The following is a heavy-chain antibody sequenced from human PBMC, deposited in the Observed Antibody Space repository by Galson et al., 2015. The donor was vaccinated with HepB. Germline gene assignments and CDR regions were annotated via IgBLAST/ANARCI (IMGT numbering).Heavy chain of an antibody. J-gene: IGHJ6*03. Sequence: ETLSLTCAVYGGSLSGFYWSWIRRPPGKGLEWIGDINHSGTTYYNPSLKSRVTITVDTSKNQFSLKLRSVTAADTAAYYCARRRTVNIPLYGYYYLDVWGKGTTVTVSS. CDR3: ARRRTVNIPLYGYYYLDV. V-gene: IGHV4-34*01. D-gene: IGHD4-17*01. CDR1: GGSLSGFY. CDR2: INHSGTT.